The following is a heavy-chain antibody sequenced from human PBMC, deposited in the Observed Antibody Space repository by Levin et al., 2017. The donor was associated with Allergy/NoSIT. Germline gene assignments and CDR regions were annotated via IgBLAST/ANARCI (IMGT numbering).Heavy chain of an antibody. J-gene: IGHJ4*02. D-gene: IGHD1-26*01. Sequence: GGSLRLSCAASGFTFSSYGMHWVRQAPGKGLEWVAVISYDGSNKYYADSVKGRFTISRDNSKNTLYLQMNSLRAEDTAVYYCAKSFPNPYLVWELLVDYWGQGTLVTVSS. CDR1: GFTFSSYG. CDR2: ISYDGSNK. CDR3: AKSFPNPYLVWELLVDY. V-gene: IGHV3-30*18.